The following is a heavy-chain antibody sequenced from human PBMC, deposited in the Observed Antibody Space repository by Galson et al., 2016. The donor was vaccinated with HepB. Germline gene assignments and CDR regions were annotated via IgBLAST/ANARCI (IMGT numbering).Heavy chain of an antibody. V-gene: IGHV4-4*02. J-gene: IGHJ5*02. CDR3: ARGQLIHGFDP. CDR2: IYRSGTT. Sequence: ETLSLTCVVSGVFINTDNWWSWVRQAPGKGLEWIGEIYRSGTTHCNPSLRSRVTISVDKPKNQISLRMNSVTAADTAVYYCARGQLIHGFDPWGQGTLVVVSS. D-gene: IGHD2-21*01. CDR1: GVFINTDNW.